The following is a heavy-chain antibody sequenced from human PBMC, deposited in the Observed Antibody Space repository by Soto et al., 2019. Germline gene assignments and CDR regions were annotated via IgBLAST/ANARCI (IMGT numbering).Heavy chain of an antibody. Sequence: PSETLSLTCTVSGGSISSYYWSWIRQPAGKGLEWIGRIYTSGSTNYNPSLKSRVTMSVDTSKNQFSLKLSSVTAADTAVYYCARDGCSSTSCYSDGMDVWGQGTTVTVSS. D-gene: IGHD2-2*01. CDR1: GGSISSYY. V-gene: IGHV4-4*07. CDR2: IYTSGST. CDR3: ARDGCSSTSCYSDGMDV. J-gene: IGHJ6*02.